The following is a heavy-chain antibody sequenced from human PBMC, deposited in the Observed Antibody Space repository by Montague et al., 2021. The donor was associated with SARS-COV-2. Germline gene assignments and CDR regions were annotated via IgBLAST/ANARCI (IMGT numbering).Heavy chain of an antibody. Sequence: SLRLSCAASGFTFRSYWMHWVRQVPGRGLVWVSRIRPDGISTHYAASVKGRFIISRDNAKNTLSLEMTNLRVDDTAIYFCVRPLWFGDSDYYFESWGQGTLVSVSS. D-gene: IGHD3-10*01. CDR3: VRPLWFGDSDYYFES. CDR1: GFTFRSYW. V-gene: IGHV3-74*01. J-gene: IGHJ4*02. CDR2: IRPDGIST.